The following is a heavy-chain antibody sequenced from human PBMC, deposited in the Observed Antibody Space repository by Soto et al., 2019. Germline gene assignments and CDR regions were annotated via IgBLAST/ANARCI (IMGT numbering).Heavy chain of an antibody. CDR2: ISSSGSTI. V-gene: IGHV3-11*01. Sequence: QVQLVESGGGLVKPGGSLRLSCAASGFTFSDYYMSWIRQAPGKGLEWVSYISSSGSTIYYADSVKGRFTISRDNAKNSLYLQMNSLRAEDTAVYYCARGSEHDYGRPKNNFYYYYMDVWGKGTTVTVSS. D-gene: IGHD4-17*01. CDR3: ARGSEHDYGRPKNNFYYYYMDV. CDR1: GFTFSDYY. J-gene: IGHJ6*03.